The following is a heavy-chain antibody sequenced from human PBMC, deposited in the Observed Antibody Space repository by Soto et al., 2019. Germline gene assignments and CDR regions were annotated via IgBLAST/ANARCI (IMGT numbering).Heavy chain of an antibody. J-gene: IGHJ3*02. CDR1: GGTFSSYA. V-gene: IGHV1-69*13. CDR2: IIPIFGTA. D-gene: IGHD2-15*01. Sequence: SVKVSCKASGGTFSSYAISWVRQAPGQGLEWMGGIIPIFGTANYAQKFQGRVTITADESTSTAYMELSSLRSEDTAVYYCASPGGNEADDAFDIWGQGTMVTVSS. CDR3: ASPGGNEADDAFDI.